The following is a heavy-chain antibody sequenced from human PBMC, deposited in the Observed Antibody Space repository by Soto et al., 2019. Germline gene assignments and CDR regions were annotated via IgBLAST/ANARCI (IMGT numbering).Heavy chain of an antibody. CDR2: IVVGSGNT. J-gene: IGHJ4*02. CDR1: GFTFTNSA. D-gene: IGHD3-3*01. V-gene: IGHV1-58*02. CDR3: AADYDFWSGSYSFDY. Sequence: VKVSCKASGFTFTNSAMQWGGQARGQRLEWIGWIVVGSGNTNYAQSFQERVTITRDMSTSTAYVDLSSLRSEDTAVYYCAADYDFWSGSYSFDYWGQGTLVTVSS.